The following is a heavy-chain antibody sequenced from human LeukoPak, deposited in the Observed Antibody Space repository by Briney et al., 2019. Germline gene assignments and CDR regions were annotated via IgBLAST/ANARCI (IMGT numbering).Heavy chain of an antibody. Sequence: GGSLRLSCAASGFTFSSYAMSWVRQAPGKGLEWVSGISGSGGNTYYADSVKGRFTISRDNSKNILYLQMNSLRAEDTAIYYCAEDREYTYRLGAFDYWGQGTLVTVSS. D-gene: IGHD5-18*01. V-gene: IGHV3-23*01. CDR2: ISGSGGNT. CDR3: AEDREYTYRLGAFDY. CDR1: GFTFSSYA. J-gene: IGHJ4*02.